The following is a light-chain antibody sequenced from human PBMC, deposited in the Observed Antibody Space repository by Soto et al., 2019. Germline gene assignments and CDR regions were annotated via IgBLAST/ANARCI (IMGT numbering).Light chain of an antibody. J-gene: IGKJ5*01. V-gene: IGKV1-6*01. CDR3: VQDYRYPIT. CDR2: AAS. Sequence: AIHMTQSPSSLSASVGDRVTITCRASQDIENELGWYQQKSGKAPKALIYAASTLQSGVPSRFSGSGFGTDFTLTISSLQPEDFATYYCVQDYRYPITFGQGTRLEIK. CDR1: QDIENE.